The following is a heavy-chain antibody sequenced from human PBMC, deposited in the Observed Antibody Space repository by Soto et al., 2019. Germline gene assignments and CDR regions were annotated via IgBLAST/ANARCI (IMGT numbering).Heavy chain of an antibody. CDR2: IIPIFGTA. Sequence: QVQLVQSGAEVKKPGSSVKVSCKASGGTFSSYAISWVRQAPGQGLEWMGGIIPIFGTANYAQKFQGRVTITADESTSTAYMELSSLRSADTAVYYCASPTMYYYGSGSYSPYYYYGMDVWGQGPTVTVSS. CDR1: GGTFSSYA. J-gene: IGHJ6*02. V-gene: IGHV1-69*01. D-gene: IGHD3-10*01. CDR3: ASPTMYYYGSGSYSPYYYYGMDV.